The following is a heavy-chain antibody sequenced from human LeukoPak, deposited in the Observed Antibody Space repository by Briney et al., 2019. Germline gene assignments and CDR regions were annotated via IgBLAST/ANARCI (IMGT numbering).Heavy chain of an antibody. CDR2: IKSKTDGGTT. CDR3: ATVAYCSNGVCAGFDY. D-gene: IGHD2-8*01. J-gene: IGHJ4*02. CDR1: GLTFSKAW. V-gene: IGHV3-15*01. Sequence: AGGSLRLSCAVSGLTFSKAWMSWVRQAPGKGLEWVGRIKSKTDGGTTDYAAPVKGGCTMSRDDSKNTVFLQMNSLKTEDTAVYYCATVAYCSNGVCAGFDYWGQGTLVTVSS.